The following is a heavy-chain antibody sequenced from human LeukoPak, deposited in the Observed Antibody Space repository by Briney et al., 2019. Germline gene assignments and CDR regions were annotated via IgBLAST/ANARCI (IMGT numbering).Heavy chain of an antibody. Sequence: PGGSLRLSCAASGFTFSSYAMSWVRQAPGKGLEWVGFIRSKAYGGTTEYAASVKGRFTISRDDSKSIAYLQMNSLKTEDTAVYYCTRVPRPANYMDVWGRGTTVTVSS. V-gene: IGHV3-49*04. CDR1: GFTFSSYA. CDR3: TRVPRPANYMDV. CDR2: IRSKAYGGTT. J-gene: IGHJ6*03.